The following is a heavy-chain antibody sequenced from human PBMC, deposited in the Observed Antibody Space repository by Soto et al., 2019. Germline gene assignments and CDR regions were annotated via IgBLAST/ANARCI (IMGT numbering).Heavy chain of an antibody. Sequence: SETLSLTCTVSGGSISSYYWSWIRQPPGKGLEWIGYIYYSGSTNYNPSLKSRVTISVDTSKNQFSLKLSSVTAADTAVYYCARSATYDFWSGYYGYFDYWGQGTLVTVSS. D-gene: IGHD3-3*01. CDR2: IYYSGST. J-gene: IGHJ4*02. CDR3: ARSATYDFWSGYYGYFDY. V-gene: IGHV4-59*01. CDR1: GGSISSYY.